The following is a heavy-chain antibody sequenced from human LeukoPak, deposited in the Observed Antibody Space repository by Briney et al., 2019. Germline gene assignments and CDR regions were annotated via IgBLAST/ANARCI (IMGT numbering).Heavy chain of an antibody. CDR1: GFTFSSYS. CDR2: ISSSSSYI. D-gene: IGHD3-10*01. J-gene: IGHJ4*02. V-gene: IGHV3-21*01. Sequence: PGGSLRLSCAASGFTFSSYSMNWVRQAPGKGLEWVSSISSSSSYIYHADSAKGRFTISRDNAKNSLYLQMNSLRAEDTAVYYCARDRHHRFGELFPWGQGTRVTVSS. CDR3: ARDRHHRFGELFP.